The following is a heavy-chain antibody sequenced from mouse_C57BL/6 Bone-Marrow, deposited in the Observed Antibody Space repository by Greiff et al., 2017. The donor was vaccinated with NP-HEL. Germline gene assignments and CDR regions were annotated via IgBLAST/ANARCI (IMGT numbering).Heavy chain of an antibody. V-gene: IGHV14-2*01. CDR2: IDPEDGET. Sequence: VQLQQSGAELVKPGASVKLSCTASSFNIKDYYMHWVKQRTEQGLEWIGRIDPEDGETKYAPKFQGKATITADTSTNTAYLQLRSLTSVDTAVYSCAMGDYSRGFAYWGQGTLVTVSA. CDR1: SFNIKDYY. J-gene: IGHJ3*01. CDR3: AMGDYSRGFAY. D-gene: IGHD1-1*01.